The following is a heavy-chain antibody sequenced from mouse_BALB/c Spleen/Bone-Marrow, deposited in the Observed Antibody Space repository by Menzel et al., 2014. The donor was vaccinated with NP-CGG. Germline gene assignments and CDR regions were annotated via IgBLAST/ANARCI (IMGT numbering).Heavy chain of an antibody. V-gene: IGHV1-9*01. D-gene: IGHD2-1*01. J-gene: IGHJ2*01. Sequence: VQLQQSGAELMEPGASMKISCKATGYTFSSYWIEWVKQRPGHGLEWIGEILPGSGSTNYNEQFKGKATFTADASSSTAYMELSSLTSEDSAVYYCARFYYGNPTGYFDYWGQGTTLTVSS. CDR3: ARFYYGNPTGYFDY. CDR2: ILPGSGST. CDR1: GYTFSSYW.